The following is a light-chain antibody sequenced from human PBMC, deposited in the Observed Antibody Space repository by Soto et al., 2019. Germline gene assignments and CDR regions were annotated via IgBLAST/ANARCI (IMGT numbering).Light chain of an antibody. V-gene: IGLV7-46*01. CDR1: TGGVTSGHY. J-gene: IGLJ1*01. Sequence: QAVVTQEPSLTVSPGGTVTLTCGSSTGGVTSGHYPYWFQQKPGQASRTLIYDTSDKHSWTPARFSGSLLGGKAALTLSGAQPEDEAEYYCLLSYDGADVFGSGTKLTVL. CDR2: DTS. CDR3: LLSYDGADV.